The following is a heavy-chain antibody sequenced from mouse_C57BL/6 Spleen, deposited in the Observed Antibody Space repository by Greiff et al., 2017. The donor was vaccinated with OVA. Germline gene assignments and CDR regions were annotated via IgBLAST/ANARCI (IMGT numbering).Heavy chain of an antibody. CDR2: IYPGDGDT. Sequence: VKLLESGPELVKPGASVKISCKASGYAFSSSWMNWVKQRPGKGLEWIGRIYPGDGDTNYNGKFKGKATLTADKSSSTAYMQLSSLTSEDSAVYFCVYGNRYAMDYWGQGTSVTVSS. D-gene: IGHD2-1*01. J-gene: IGHJ4*01. CDR1: GYAFSSSW. V-gene: IGHV1-82*01. CDR3: VYGNRYAMDY.